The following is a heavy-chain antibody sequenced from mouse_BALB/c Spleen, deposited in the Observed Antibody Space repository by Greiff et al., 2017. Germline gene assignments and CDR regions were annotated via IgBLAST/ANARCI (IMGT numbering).Heavy chain of an antibody. V-gene: IGHV5-9-4*01. CDR3: ARGGDDYYAMDY. Sequence: EVKVVESGGGLVKPGGSLKLSCAASGFTFSSYAMSWVRQSPEKRLEWVAEISSGGSYTYYPDTVTGRFTISRDNAKNTLYLEMSSLRSEDTAMYYCARGGDDYYAMDYWGQGTSVTVSS. CDR2: ISSGGSYT. J-gene: IGHJ4*01. CDR1: GFTFSSYA.